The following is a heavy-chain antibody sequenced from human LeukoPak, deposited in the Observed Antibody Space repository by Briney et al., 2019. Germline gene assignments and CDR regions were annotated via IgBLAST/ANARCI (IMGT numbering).Heavy chain of an antibody. CDR1: GGSISSHY. D-gene: IGHD6-6*01. CDR2: IYYSGST. V-gene: IGHV4-59*11. J-gene: IGHJ5*02. CDR3: ARDRAGRVVDWFDP. Sequence: SETLSLTCTVSGGSISSHYWSWIRQPPGKGLERIGYIYYSGSTNYNPSLKSRVTISVDTSKDQFSLKLSSVTAADTAVYYCARDRAGRVVDWFDPWGQGTLVTVSS.